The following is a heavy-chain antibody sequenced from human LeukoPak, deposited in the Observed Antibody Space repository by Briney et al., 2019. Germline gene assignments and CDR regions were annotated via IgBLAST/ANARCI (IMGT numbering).Heavy chain of an antibody. D-gene: IGHD2-15*01. CDR3: ARAVVAVAATFWFDP. V-gene: IGHV4-61*01. CDR2: IYYSGST. J-gene: IGHJ5*02. Sequence: SETLSLTCTVSGGSVSSGSYYWSWIRQPPGKGLEWIGYIYYSGSTNYNPSLKSRVTISVDTSKNQFSLKLSSVTAADTAVYYCARAVVAVAATFWFDPWGQGTLVTVSS. CDR1: GGSVSSGSYY.